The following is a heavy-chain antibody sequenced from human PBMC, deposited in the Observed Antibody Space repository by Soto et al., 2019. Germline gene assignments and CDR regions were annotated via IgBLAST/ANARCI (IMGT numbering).Heavy chain of an antibody. CDR2: IYYTGSP. V-gene: IGHV4-30-4*01. CDR3: AREGNNFRSGLMGGMDV. J-gene: IGHJ6*02. Sequence: SETLSLTCTVSGGSISSGDYYWSWIRQPPGKSLEWIGYIYYTGSPYYNPSLKSRVTISVDTSKNQFSLKLSSVTAADTAVYYCAREGNNFRSGLMGGMDVWGQGTPVTVSS. D-gene: IGHD3-3*01. CDR1: GGSISSGDYY.